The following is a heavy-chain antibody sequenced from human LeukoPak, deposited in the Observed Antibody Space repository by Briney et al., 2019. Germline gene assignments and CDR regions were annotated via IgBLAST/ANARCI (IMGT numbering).Heavy chain of an antibody. J-gene: IGHJ4*02. V-gene: IGHV3-33*08. CDR3: AREGTYYYDSSGYSPGY. CDR1: GFTFSSYG. CDR2: IWYGGSNK. Sequence: GGSLRLSCAASGFTFSSYGMHWVRQAPGKGLEWVAVIWYGGSNKYYADSVKGRFTISRDNSKNTLYLQMNSLRAEDTAVYYCAREGTYYYDSSGYSPGYWGQGTLVTVSS. D-gene: IGHD3-22*01.